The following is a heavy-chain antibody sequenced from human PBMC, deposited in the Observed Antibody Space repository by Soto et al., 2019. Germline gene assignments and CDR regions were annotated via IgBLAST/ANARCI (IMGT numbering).Heavy chain of an antibody. CDR3: ARDRTTLLYYYGMDV. V-gene: IGHV3-30-3*01. CDR2: ISYDGSNK. CDR1: GFTFSSYA. J-gene: IGHJ6*02. D-gene: IGHD1-1*01. Sequence: GGSLRLSCAASGFTFSSYAMHWVRQAPGKGLEWVAVISYDGSNKYYADSVKGRFTISRDNSKNTLYLQMNSLRAEDTAVYYCARDRTTLLYYYGMDVWGQGTTVTVSS.